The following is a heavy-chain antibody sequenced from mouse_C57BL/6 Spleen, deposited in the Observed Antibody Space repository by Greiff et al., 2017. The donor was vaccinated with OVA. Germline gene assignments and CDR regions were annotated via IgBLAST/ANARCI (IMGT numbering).Heavy chain of an antibody. CDR2: ISNGGGST. D-gene: IGHD2-3*01. CDR3: ARQGDGYYWYFDV. J-gene: IGHJ1*03. V-gene: IGHV5-12*01. CDR1: GFTFSDYY. Sequence: EVMLVESGGGLVQPGGSLKLSCAASGFTFSDYYMYWVRQTPEKRLEWVAYISNGGGSTYYPDTVKGRFTISRDNAKNTLYLQMSRLKSEDTAMDYCARQGDGYYWYFDVWGTGTTVTVSS.